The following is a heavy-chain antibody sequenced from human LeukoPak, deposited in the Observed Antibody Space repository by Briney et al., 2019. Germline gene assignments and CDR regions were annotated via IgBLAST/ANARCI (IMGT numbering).Heavy chain of an antibody. CDR2: ISGSGGST. CDR3: AKARGYNYDCPLDY. Sequence: GGSLRLSCAASGFTFSSYAMSWVRQAPGKGLEWVSAISGSGGSTYYADSVKGRFTISRDNSKNTLYLQMNSLRAEDMAVYYCAKARGYNYDCPLDYWGQGTLVTVSS. D-gene: IGHD5-18*01. V-gene: IGHV3-23*01. J-gene: IGHJ4*02. CDR1: GFTFSSYA.